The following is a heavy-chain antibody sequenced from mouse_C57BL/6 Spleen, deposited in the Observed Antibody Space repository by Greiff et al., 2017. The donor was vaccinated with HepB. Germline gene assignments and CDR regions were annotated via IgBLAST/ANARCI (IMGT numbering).Heavy chain of an antibody. CDR2: INPNNGGT. Sequence: VQLKQSGPELVKPGASVKISCKASGYTFTDYYMNWVKQSHGKSLEWIGDINPNNGGTSYNQKFKGKATLTVDKSSSTAYMELRSLTSEDSAVYYCARPMGNYDWYFDVWGTGTTVTVSS. V-gene: IGHV1-26*01. D-gene: IGHD2-1*01. CDR3: ARPMGNYDWYFDV. J-gene: IGHJ1*03. CDR1: GYTFTDYY.